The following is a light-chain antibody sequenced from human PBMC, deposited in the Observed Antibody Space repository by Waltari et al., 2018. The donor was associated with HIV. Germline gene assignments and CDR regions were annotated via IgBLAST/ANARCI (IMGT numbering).Light chain of an antibody. CDR2: EVS. V-gene: IGLV2-8*01. Sequence: QSALTQPPSASGSPGQSVTISRSGSSSDVRGYNYVSWYHQHPGKAPKLMIYEVSKRPSGVPDRFSGAKSGNTASLTVSGLQAEDEADYYCSSYAGSNDFGVFGGGTKLTVL. CDR1: SSDVRGYNY. CDR3: SSYAGSNDFGV. J-gene: IGLJ2*01.